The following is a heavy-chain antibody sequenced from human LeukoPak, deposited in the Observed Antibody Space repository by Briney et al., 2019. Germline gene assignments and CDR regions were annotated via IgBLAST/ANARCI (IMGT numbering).Heavy chain of an antibody. J-gene: IGHJ4*02. Sequence: GGSLRLSCAASGSTFSNAWMSWVRQAPGKGLEWISYISSSGDIIFNADSVKGRFAISRDNAKKLLYLQMNSLRAEDTAVYYCARDLMSGEVVPATTPFDYWGQGTLVTVSS. CDR3: ARDLMSGEVVPATTPFDY. V-gene: IGHV3-11*04. CDR2: ISSSGDII. CDR1: GSTFSNAW. D-gene: IGHD2-2*02.